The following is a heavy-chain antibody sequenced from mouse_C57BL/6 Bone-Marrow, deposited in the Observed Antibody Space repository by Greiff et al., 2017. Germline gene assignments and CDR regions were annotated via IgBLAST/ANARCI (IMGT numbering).Heavy chain of an antibody. Sequence: VQLQQSGAELVRPGSSVKMSCKTSGYTFTSYGINWVKQRPGQGLEWIGYISIGNGYTEYNEKFKGKATLTSDTSSSTAYMQLSSLTSEDSAIYFCAKLLPPYYAMDYWGQGTSVTVSS. CDR2: ISIGNGYT. CDR3: AKLLPPYYAMDY. J-gene: IGHJ4*01. D-gene: IGHD1-1*01. CDR1: GYTFTSYG. V-gene: IGHV1-58*01.